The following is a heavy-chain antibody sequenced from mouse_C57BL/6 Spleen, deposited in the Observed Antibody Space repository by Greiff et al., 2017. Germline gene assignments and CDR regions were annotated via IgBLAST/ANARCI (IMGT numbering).Heavy chain of an antibody. CDR3: ARRGSILYYAMDY. V-gene: IGHV1-61*01. CDR1: GYTFTSYW. D-gene: IGHD1-1*01. Sequence: QVQLQQPGAELVRPGSSVKLSCKASGYTFTSYWMAWVKQRPGQGLEWIGNIYPSDSETHYNQKFKDKATLTVDKSSSTAYMQLSSLTSEDSAVYYCARRGSILYYAMDYWGQGTSVTVSS. J-gene: IGHJ4*01. CDR2: IYPSDSET.